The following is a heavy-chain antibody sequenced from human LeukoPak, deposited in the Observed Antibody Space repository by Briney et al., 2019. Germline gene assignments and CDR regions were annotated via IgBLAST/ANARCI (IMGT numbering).Heavy chain of an antibody. CDR3: ATRSGSSRPPSNY. V-gene: IGHV3-30-3*01. D-gene: IGHD3-22*01. J-gene: IGHJ4*02. CDR1: GFSLSSYA. Sequence: GGSLRLSCAAYGFSLSSYAMHWVRQAPGKGLEWVAVISYDGSNKYYSDSVKGRFTISRDNSKNTLYLQMNSLRAEDTALYYCATRSGSSRPPSNYWGQGTLVTVSS. CDR2: ISYDGSNK.